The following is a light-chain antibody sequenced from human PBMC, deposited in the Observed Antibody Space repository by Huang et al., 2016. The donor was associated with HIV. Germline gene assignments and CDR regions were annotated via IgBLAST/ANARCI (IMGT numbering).Light chain of an antibody. Sequence: EIVLTQSPGTLSLFLGQRATLSCRASQAISNPLAWYQQKPGQAPRLIIYDASNRVTVISPRFSGSGSGTDFTLTISSLEPGDFAVYYCQQRDDRLTFGGGTSVE. CDR3: QQRDDRLT. V-gene: IGKV3-11*01. CDR1: QAISNP. J-gene: IGKJ4*01. CDR2: DAS.